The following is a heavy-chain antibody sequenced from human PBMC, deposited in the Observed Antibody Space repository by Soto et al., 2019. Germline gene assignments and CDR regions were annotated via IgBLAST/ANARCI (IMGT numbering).Heavy chain of an antibody. Sequence: EVQLLDSGGGWVQPGGSRRLACVASGFVFSDYAMSWVRQAPGKGLEWVSAISAGGSDTYYADSVKGRFTVSRVNSESTLYLQMNTLRAEDTAIYDCASVPMWCGSSSWYTEGFDSWGHGTRVTVSS. V-gene: IGHV3-23*01. CDR3: ASVPMWCGSSSWYTEGFDS. CDR1: GFVFSDYA. CDR2: ISAGGSDT. D-gene: IGHD2-2*01. J-gene: IGHJ4*01.